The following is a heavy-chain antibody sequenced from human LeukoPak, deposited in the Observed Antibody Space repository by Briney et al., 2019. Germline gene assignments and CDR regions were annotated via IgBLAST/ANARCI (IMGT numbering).Heavy chain of an antibody. J-gene: IGHJ4*02. V-gene: IGHV3-7*01. CDR3: ARVDGSYSCPDS. D-gene: IGHD2-15*01. CDR2: IRQDESEK. Sequence: GGSLRLSCATSGFTFSSYWMSWVRQAPGKGLEWVANIRQDESEKYYGDSVKGRCTISRDNAKRSLYLQIYSLRVEDTAVYYCARVDGSYSCPDSWGQGTLVTVSS. CDR1: GFTFSSYW.